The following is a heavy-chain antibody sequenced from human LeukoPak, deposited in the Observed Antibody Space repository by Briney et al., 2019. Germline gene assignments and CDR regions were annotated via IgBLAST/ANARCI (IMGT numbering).Heavy chain of an antibody. CDR3: ARVLYRCSSTSCYVMMGEAFDP. Sequence: SVKVSCKASGGTFSSYAISWVRQAPGQGLEWMGGIIPIFGTANYAQKFQGRVTITADESTSTAYMELSSLRSEDTAVYYCARVLYRCSSTSCYVMMGEAFDPWGLGTLVTVSS. V-gene: IGHV1-69*01. CDR2: IIPIFGTA. J-gene: IGHJ5*02. D-gene: IGHD2-2*01. CDR1: GGTFSSYA.